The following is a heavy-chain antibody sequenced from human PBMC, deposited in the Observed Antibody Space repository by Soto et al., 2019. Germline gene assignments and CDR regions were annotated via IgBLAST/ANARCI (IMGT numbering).Heavy chain of an antibody. D-gene: IGHD5-18*01. V-gene: IGHV3-48*03. CDR1: GFTFSSYE. Sequence: PGGSLRLSCAASGFTFSSYEMNWVRQAPGKGLEWVSYISSSGSTIYYADSVKGRFTISRDNAKNSLYLQMNSLRAEDTAVYYCARVADTANYGMDVWGHGTTVTVSS. CDR3: ARVADTANYGMDV. CDR2: ISSSGSTI. J-gene: IGHJ6*02.